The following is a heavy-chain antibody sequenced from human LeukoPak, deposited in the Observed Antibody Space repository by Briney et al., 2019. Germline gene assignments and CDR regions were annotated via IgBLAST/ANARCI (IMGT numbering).Heavy chain of an antibody. CDR2: IYTSGST. CDR3: ARDPGDYSYYGMDV. J-gene: IGHJ6*02. D-gene: IGHD4-17*01. Sequence: SETLSLTCTVSGGSISSYYWSWIRQPAGKGLEWIGRIYTSGSTNYNPSLKSRVTMSVDTSKNQFSLKLSSVAAADTAVYYCARDPGDYSYYGMDVWGQGTTVTVSS. CDR1: GGSISSYY. V-gene: IGHV4-4*07.